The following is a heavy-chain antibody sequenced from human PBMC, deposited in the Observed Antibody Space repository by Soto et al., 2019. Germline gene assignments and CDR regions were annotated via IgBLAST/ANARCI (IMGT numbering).Heavy chain of an antibody. J-gene: IGHJ6*02. V-gene: IGHV5-51*01. CDR1: GYSFISYW. D-gene: IGHD3-10*01. CDR3: AKLEGSGSYSMDV. CDR2: IYPGDSDT. Sequence: GESLKISCNGSGYSFISYWIGWVRQMPGKGLEWMGIIYPGDSDTRYSPSFQGQVTISVDNSITTAYLQWSSLKASDTAMYYCAKLEGSGSYSMDVWGQGTTVTVSS.